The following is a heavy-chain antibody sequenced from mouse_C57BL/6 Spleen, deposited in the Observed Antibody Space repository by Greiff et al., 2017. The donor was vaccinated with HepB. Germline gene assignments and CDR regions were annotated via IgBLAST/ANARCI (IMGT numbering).Heavy chain of an antibody. D-gene: IGHD1-1*01. CDR3: ARQEITTVVATGDFDY. CDR2: ISSGGSYT. Sequence: DVHLVESGGDLVKPGGSLKLSCAASGFTFSSYGMSWVRQTPDKRLEWVATISSGGSYTYYPDSVKGRFTISRDNAKNTLYLQMSSLKSEDTAMYYCARQEITTVVATGDFDYWGQGTTLTVSS. J-gene: IGHJ2*01. V-gene: IGHV5-6*01. CDR1: GFTFSSYG.